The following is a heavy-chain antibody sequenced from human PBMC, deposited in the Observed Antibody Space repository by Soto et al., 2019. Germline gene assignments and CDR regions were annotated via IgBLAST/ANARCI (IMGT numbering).Heavy chain of an antibody. CDR2: IRHSSSST. D-gene: IGHD3-3*01. CDR3: ARDVWSGPAVSDH. CDR1: GFTFSSYS. J-gene: IGHJ4*02. V-gene: IGHV3-48*02. Sequence: GGSLRLSCTASGFTFSSYSMNWVRQAPGKGLEWVSCIRHSSSSTYYADSVKGRFTISRDNAKNSLYLQMDSLRDEDTAVYYCARDVWSGPAVSDHWGQGTLVTVSS.